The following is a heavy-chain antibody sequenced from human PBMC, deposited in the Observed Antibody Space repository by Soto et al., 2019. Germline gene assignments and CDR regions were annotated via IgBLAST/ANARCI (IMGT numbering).Heavy chain of an antibody. J-gene: IGHJ4*02. V-gene: IGHV3-23*01. CDR2: ISGDSTGT. Sequence: EVQLLESGGGLVQPGGSLRLSCAASGFTFSSNAMTWVRQAPGKGLEWVSIISGDSTGTFYADSVKGRFTVSRDNSKNTLYLQMNSLRAEDTAIYYCVKDNNWDDPGWGQGTLVTGSS. CDR3: VKDNNWDDPG. D-gene: IGHD1-1*01. CDR1: GFTFSSNA.